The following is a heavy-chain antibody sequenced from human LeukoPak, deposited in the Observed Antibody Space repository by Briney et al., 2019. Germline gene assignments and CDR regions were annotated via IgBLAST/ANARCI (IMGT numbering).Heavy chain of an antibody. CDR1: GFTFINYA. Sequence: TGGSLRLSCAASGFTFINYAMSWVRQAPGKGLERVSVISGSGSSTYYADSVKGRFTISRDDSKNTLYLQMNSLRAEDTAVYFCARDSASYGRFDYWGQGTLVTVSS. V-gene: IGHV3-23*01. CDR3: ARDSASYGRFDY. D-gene: IGHD5-18*01. CDR2: ISGSGSST. J-gene: IGHJ4*02.